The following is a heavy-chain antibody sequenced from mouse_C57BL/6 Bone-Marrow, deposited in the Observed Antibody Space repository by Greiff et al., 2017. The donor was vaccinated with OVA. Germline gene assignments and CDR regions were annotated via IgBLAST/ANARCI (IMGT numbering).Heavy chain of an antibody. V-gene: IGHV1-81*01. J-gene: IGHJ2*01. CDR2: IYPRSGNT. D-gene: IGHD2-3*01. CDR1: GYTFTSYG. Sequence: VKLQESGAELARPGASVKLSCKASGYTFTSYGISWVKQRTGQGLEWIGEIYPRSGNTYYNEKFKGKATLTADKSSSTAYMELRSLTSEDSAVYFCATDGYYPFDYWGQGTTLTVSS. CDR3: ATDGYYPFDY.